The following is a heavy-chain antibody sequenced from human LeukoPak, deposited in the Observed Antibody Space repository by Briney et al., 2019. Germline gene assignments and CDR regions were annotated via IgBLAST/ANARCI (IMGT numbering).Heavy chain of an antibody. D-gene: IGHD4-17*01. CDR1: GFTFSIYW. J-gene: IGHJ4*02. Sequence: GGSLRLSCEASGFTFSIYWMTWVRQAPGKGLEWVSVIYSGGSTYYADSVKGRFTISRDNSKNTLYLQMNSLRAEDTAVYYCARSDYEGAFDYWGQGTLVTVSS. V-gene: IGHV3-53*01. CDR2: IYSGGST. CDR3: ARSDYEGAFDY.